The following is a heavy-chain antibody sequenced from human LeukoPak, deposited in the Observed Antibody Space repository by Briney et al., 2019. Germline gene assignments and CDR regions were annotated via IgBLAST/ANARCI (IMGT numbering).Heavy chain of an antibody. CDR1: GFTFSSYA. J-gene: IGHJ4*02. CDR3: AREPPVLYSYGDYGFDY. CDR2: ISYDGSNK. V-gene: IGHV3-30*04. D-gene: IGHD4-17*01. Sequence: GGSLRLSCAASGFTFSSYAMHWVRQAPGKGLEWVAVISYDGSNKYYADSVRGRFTISRDNSKNTLYLQMNSLRAEDTAVYYCAREPPVLYSYGDYGFDYWGQGTLVTVSS.